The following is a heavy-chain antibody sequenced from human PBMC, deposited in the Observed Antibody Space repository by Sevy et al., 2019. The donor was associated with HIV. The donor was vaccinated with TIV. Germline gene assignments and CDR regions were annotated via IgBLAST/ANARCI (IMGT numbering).Heavy chain of an antibody. CDR1: DDSITTYF. CDR2: IYSRGNS. V-gene: IGHV4-4*07. D-gene: IGHD6-13*01. J-gene: IGHJ5*01. CDR3: ARGRRSGCPAAYAWFAS. Sequence: SETLSLTCTVSDDSITTYFWNWVRQPAGKGLEWIGRIYSRGNSNYNPSFKSRVTMSVDTSKNQVSLRLTSVTAADTAVYFCARGRRSGCPAAYAWFASWGQGILVSASS.